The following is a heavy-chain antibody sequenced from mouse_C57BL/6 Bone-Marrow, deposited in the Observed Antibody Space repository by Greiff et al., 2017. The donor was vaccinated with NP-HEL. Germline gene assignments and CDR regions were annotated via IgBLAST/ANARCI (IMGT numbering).Heavy chain of an antibody. CDR2: IYPRSGNT. J-gene: IGHJ3*01. V-gene: IGHV1-81*01. CDR3: ARTTRPIRGRGFAY. Sequence: QVQLQQSGAELARPGASVKLSCKASGYTFTSYGISWVKQRTGQGLEWIGEIYPRSGNTYYNEKFKGKATLTADKSSSTAYMELRSLTSEDSAVYFWARTTRPIRGRGFAYWGQGTLVTVSA. CDR1: GYTFTSYG. D-gene: IGHD3-3*01.